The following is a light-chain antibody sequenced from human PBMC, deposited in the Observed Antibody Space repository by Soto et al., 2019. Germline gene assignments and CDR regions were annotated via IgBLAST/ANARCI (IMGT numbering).Light chain of an antibody. Sequence: EIVLAQSPATLSLSPGERATLSCRASQIVSSYLAWYQQKPGQAPRLLIYDASNRATGIPARFSGSGSGTDFTLTISSLEPEAFAVYYCQQRSNWPPTFGGGTKVEIK. V-gene: IGKV3-11*01. CDR3: QQRSNWPPT. CDR2: DAS. J-gene: IGKJ4*01. CDR1: QIVSSY.